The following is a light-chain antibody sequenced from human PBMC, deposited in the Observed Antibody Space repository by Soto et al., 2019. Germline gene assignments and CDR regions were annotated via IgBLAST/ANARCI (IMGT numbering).Light chain of an antibody. CDR3: TSYTPSSSTYV. V-gene: IGLV2-14*01. Sequence: QSALTQPASVSGSPGQSITISCTGTSSDVGDYNYVSWYQHHPGKAPRLMIFEVSNRPSGVSNRFSGSKSGNTASLTISGLQAEDEADYYCTSYTPSSSTYVFGTGTKVTV. CDR1: SSDVGDYNY. CDR2: EVS. J-gene: IGLJ1*01.